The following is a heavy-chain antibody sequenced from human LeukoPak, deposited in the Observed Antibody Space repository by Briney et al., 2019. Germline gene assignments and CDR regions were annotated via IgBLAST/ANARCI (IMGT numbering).Heavy chain of an antibody. CDR2: IRSKAYGGPT. V-gene: IGHV3-49*04. CDR3: TSGASIAVAGPVYYYYYMDV. Sequence: PGGSLRLSCTASGFTFGDYAMSWVRQAPGKGLEWVGFIRSKAYGGPTEYAASVKGRFTISRDDSKSIAYLQMNSLKTEDTAVYYCTSGASIAVAGPVYYYYYMDVWGKGTTVTVSS. D-gene: IGHD6-19*01. CDR1: GFTFGDYA. J-gene: IGHJ6*03.